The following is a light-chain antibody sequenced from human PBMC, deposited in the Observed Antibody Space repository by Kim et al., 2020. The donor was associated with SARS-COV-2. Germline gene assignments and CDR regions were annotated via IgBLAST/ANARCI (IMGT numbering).Light chain of an antibody. CDR2: WAS. V-gene: IGKV4-1*01. CDR1: QSVLYSSNNQNY. J-gene: IGKJ2*01. CDR3: QQYYTTPYT. Sequence: RATINCKSSQSVLYSSNNQNYVAWYQQKPGQPPQLLIYWASTRQSGVPDRFSGSGSGTDFTLSISSLQAEDVAVYYCQQYYTTPYTFGQGTKLEI.